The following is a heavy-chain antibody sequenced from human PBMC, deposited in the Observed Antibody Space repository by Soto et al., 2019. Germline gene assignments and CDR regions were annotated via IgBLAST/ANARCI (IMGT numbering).Heavy chain of an antibody. J-gene: IGHJ5*02. Sequence: QVQLQESGPGLVKPSQTLSLTCTVSGGSISSGGYYWSWIRQHPGKGLEWIGYIYYSRTTYYNPSLQSRVTISADTSQNQFSLKLSSVTAADTAVYFCAREVDIIVVLAATRQYWFDPWGQGTLVTVSS. CDR1: GGSISSGGYY. V-gene: IGHV4-31*03. D-gene: IGHD2-15*01. CDR2: IYYSRTT. CDR3: AREVDIIVVLAATRQYWFDP.